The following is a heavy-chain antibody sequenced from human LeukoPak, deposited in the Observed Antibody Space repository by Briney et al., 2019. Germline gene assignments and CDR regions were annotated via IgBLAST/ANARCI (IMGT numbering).Heavy chain of an antibody. CDR2: ISYDGSNK. CDR1: GFTFSSYA. D-gene: IGHD3-9*01. CDR3: AGDETRYFDWLLSHYYFDY. V-gene: IGHV3-30-3*01. J-gene: IGHJ4*02. Sequence: PGGSLRLSCAASGFTFSSYAMHWVRQAPGKGLEWVAVISYDGSNKYYADSVKGRFTISRDNSKNTLYLQMNSLRAEDTAVYYCAGDETRYFDWLLSHYYFDYWGQGTLVTVSS.